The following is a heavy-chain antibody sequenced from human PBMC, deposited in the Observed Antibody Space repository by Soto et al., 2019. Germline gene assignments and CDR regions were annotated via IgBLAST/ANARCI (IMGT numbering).Heavy chain of an antibody. D-gene: IGHD5-18*01. V-gene: IGHV3-30-3*01. Sequence: ESVGGVVQPGRSLRLSCAASGFTFSTYAMHWVRQAPGKGLEWVAVISYDGTNKYYADSVRGRFTISRDNSKNTLFLQMNSLRAEDTAVYYCAKDGGGYNYGYVMLDKYYYGMDVWGQGTTVTVSS. J-gene: IGHJ6*02. CDR2: ISYDGTNK. CDR3: AKDGGGYNYGYVMLDKYYYGMDV. CDR1: GFTFSTYA.